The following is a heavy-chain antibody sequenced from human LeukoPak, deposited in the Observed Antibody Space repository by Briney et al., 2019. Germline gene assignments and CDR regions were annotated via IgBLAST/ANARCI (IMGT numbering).Heavy chain of an antibody. Sequence: PGGSLRLSCAASGFTFSSYWMHWVRQAPGKGLVWVSRINSDGSSTSYADSVKGRFTISRDNAKNTLYLQMNSLRAEDTAVYYCARWGDWTHDAFDIWGQGTMVTVSS. CDR3: ARWGDWTHDAFDI. D-gene: IGHD3/OR15-3a*01. V-gene: IGHV3-74*01. J-gene: IGHJ3*02. CDR1: GFTFSSYW. CDR2: INSDGSST.